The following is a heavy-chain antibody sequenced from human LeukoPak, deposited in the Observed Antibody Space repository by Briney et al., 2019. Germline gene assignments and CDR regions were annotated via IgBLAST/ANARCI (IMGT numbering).Heavy chain of an antibody. CDR2: IYYSGST. Sequence: SETLSLTCTVSGGSISSGGYYWSWIRQHPGKGLEWIGYIYYSGSTYYNPSLKSRVTISVDTSKNQFSLELSSVTAADTAVYYCARERSSYGMDVWGQGTTVTVSS. V-gene: IGHV4-31*03. CDR3: ARERSSYGMDV. CDR1: GGSISSGGYY. J-gene: IGHJ6*02.